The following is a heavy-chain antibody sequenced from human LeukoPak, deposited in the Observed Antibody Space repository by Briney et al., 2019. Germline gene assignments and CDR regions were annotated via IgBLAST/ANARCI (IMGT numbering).Heavy chain of an antibody. CDR3: ASGAQSDY. J-gene: IGHJ4*02. D-gene: IGHD1-26*01. V-gene: IGHV3-48*03. CDR2: ISSSSSTI. Sequence: GGSLRLSCAASGFTFSTYEMNWVRQAPGKGLEWVSYISSSSSTIYYADSVKGRFTISRDNSKNSLYLQMNSLRAEDTAAYYCASGAQSDYWGQGTLVTVSS. CDR1: GFTFSTYE.